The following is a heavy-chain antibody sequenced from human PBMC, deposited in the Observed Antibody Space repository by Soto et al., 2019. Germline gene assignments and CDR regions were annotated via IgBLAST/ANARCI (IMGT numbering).Heavy chain of an antibody. J-gene: IGHJ6*03. CDR1: GFTFSSYA. V-gene: IGHV3-23*01. CDR2: ISGSGGST. D-gene: IGHD3-3*01. Sequence: EVQLLESGGGLVQPGGSLRLSCAASGFTFSSYAMSWVRQAPGKGLEWVSAISGSGGSTYYADSVKGRFTISRDNSKNTLYLQMNSLRAEDTAVYYCEKASAIFYYYYYMDVWGKGTTVTVSS. CDR3: EKASAIFYYYYYMDV.